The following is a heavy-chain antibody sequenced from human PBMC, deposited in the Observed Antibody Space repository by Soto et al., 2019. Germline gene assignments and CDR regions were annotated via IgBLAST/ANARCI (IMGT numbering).Heavy chain of an antibody. Sequence: ASVKVSCKASGYTFTSYGISWVRQAPGQGLEWMGWISAYNGNTNYAQKLQGRVTMTTDTSTSTAYMELRSLRSDDTAVYYCARIIRYYDFWKAGMDVWRQGTTVTVSS. V-gene: IGHV1-18*04. CDR3: ARIIRYYDFWKAGMDV. CDR2: ISAYNGNT. CDR1: GYTFTSYG. J-gene: IGHJ6*02. D-gene: IGHD3-3*01.